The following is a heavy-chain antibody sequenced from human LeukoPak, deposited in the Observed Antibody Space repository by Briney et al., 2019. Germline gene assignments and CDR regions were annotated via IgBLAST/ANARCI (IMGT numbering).Heavy chain of an antibody. D-gene: IGHD1-26*01. J-gene: IGHJ6*03. CDR1: GGSIINYY. Sequence: SETLSLTCTVSGGSIINYYWSWIRQPPGKGPEWIGYIYYSGSTNYNPSLKSRVTISVDTSKNQFSLKLSSVTAADTAVYYCASSPGVGSYYYYYYYYMDVWGKGTTVTVSS. V-gene: IGHV4-59*01. CDR3: ASSPGVGSYYYYYYYYMDV. CDR2: IYYSGST.